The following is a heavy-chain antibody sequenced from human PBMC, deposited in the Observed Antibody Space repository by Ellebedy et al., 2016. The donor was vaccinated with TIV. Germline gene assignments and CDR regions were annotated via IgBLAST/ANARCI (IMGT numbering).Heavy chain of an antibody. D-gene: IGHD1-14*01. CDR1: GFTFSSYS. V-gene: IGHV3-48*01. CDR2: ISNTDTI. Sequence: GESLKISCAASGFTFSSYSMNWVRQAPGKGLQWVSYISNTDTIYYADSVRGRFTVSRDNSKNTLYLQMTSLRAEDTAVYYCARGRTTGIWGQGTLVTVSS. CDR3: ARGRTTGI. J-gene: IGHJ4*02.